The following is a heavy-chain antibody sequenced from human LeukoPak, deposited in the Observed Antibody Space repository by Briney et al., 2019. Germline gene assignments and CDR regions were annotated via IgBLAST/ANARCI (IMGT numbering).Heavy chain of an antibody. V-gene: IGHV1-18*01. D-gene: IGHD6-13*01. CDR3: ASIETYIAAAGMSTYLGY. CDR2: ISAYNGNT. Sequence: GASVKVSCKASGYTFTSYGISWVRQAPGQGLEWMGWISAYNGNTNYAQKLQGRVTMTTDTSTSTAYMELRSLRSDDTAVYYCASIETYIAAAGMSTYLGYWGQGTLVTVTS. J-gene: IGHJ4*02. CDR1: GYTFTSYG.